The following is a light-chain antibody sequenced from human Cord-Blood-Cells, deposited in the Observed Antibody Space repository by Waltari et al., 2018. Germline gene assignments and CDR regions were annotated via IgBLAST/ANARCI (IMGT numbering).Light chain of an antibody. CDR2: EEN. J-gene: IGLJ3*02. CDR1: SGSIASNS. CDR3: QSYDSSNHWV. V-gene: IGLV6-57*01. Sequence: NFMLTQPHSVSESPGKTVTISCTRSSGSIASNSVQWYQQRPGSSPTTVIYEENQRPSGVPDRFSGSIDSSANSASLIISGLKTEDEADYYCQSYDSSNHWVFGGGTKLTVL.